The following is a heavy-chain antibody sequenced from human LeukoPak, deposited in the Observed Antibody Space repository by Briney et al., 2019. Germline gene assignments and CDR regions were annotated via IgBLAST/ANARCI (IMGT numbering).Heavy chain of an antibody. V-gene: IGHV3-30-3*01. CDR2: ISYDGSNK. CDR3: ARGAVGLFCSSTSCSRGHLDY. D-gene: IGHD2-2*01. CDR1: GFTFSSYA. Sequence: GGSLRLSCAASGFTFSSYAMHWVRQAPGKGLEWVAVISYDGSNKYYADSVKGRFTISRDNSKNTLYLQMNGLRAEDTAVYYCARGAVGLFCSSTSCSRGHLDYWGQGTLVTVSS. J-gene: IGHJ4*02.